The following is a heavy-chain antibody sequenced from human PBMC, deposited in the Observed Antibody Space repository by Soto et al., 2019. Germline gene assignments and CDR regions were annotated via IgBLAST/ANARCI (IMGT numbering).Heavy chain of an antibody. Sequence: QVQLQESGPGLVKPSQTLSLTCTVSGGSISSAGHYWSWIRQHPGKGLEWIGYIYYIGTTYYNPSXKXXVVISLDTSENQFSLRLSSVTAADTAVYFCARAVVDTALDVWGQGTTVTVSS. CDR2: IYYIGTT. CDR1: GGSISSAGHY. V-gene: IGHV4-31*03. D-gene: IGHD5-18*01. CDR3: ARAVVDTALDV. J-gene: IGHJ6*02.